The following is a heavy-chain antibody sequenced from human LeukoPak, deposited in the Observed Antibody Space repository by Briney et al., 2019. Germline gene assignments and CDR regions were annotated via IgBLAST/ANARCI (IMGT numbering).Heavy chain of an antibody. CDR3: ARGADFWWAYSSSSRAFDI. Sequence: SETLSLTCAVYGGPFSGYYWSWIRQPPGKGLEWIGEINHSGSTNYNPSLKSRVTISVDTSKNQFSLKLSSVTAADTAVYYCARGADFWWAYSSSSRAFDIWGQGTMVTVSS. V-gene: IGHV4-34*01. D-gene: IGHD6-6*01. CDR1: GGPFSGYY. J-gene: IGHJ3*02. CDR2: INHSGST.